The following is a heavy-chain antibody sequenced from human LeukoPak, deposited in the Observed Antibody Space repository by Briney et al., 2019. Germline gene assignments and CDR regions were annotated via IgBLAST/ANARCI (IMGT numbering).Heavy chain of an antibody. V-gene: IGHV3-21*01. D-gene: IGHD3-22*01. CDR3: ARWHYDSSGYYLFDY. CDR2: ISSSSSYI. J-gene: IGHJ4*02. Sequence: PGGSLRLSCAASGFTFSSYSMNWVRQAPGKELEWVSSISSSSSYIYYADSVKGRFTISRDNAKNSLYLQMNSLRAEDTAVYYCARWHYDSSGYYLFDYWGQGTLVTVSS. CDR1: GFTFSSYS.